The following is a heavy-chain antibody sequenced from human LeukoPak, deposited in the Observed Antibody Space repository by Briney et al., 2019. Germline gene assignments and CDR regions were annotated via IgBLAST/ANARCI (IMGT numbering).Heavy chain of an antibody. CDR3: ARPSRSGIAAAGTFGY. Sequence: SETLSLTCAVYGGSFSGYYWSWIRQPPEKGLEWIGEINHSGSTNYNPSLKSRVTISVDTSKNQFSLKLSSVTAADTAVYYCARPSRSGIAAAGTFGYWGQGTLVTVSS. D-gene: IGHD6-13*01. CDR1: GGSFSGYY. J-gene: IGHJ4*02. CDR2: INHSGST. V-gene: IGHV4-34*01.